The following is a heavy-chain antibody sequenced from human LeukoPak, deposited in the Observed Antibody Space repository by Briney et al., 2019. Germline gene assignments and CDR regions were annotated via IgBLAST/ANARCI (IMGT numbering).Heavy chain of an antibody. Sequence: ASVKVSCKASGYTFSGYYMHWVRQAPGQGLEWMGWINPNTGGTNYAQKFQGRVTMTRDTSISTTYMELSSLRSEDTAVYYCARDEGVPYSYYDLWGRGTLVTVSS. V-gene: IGHV1-2*02. CDR3: ARDEGVPYSYYDL. J-gene: IGHJ2*01. CDR2: INPNTGGT. CDR1: GYTFSGYY. D-gene: IGHD5-18*01.